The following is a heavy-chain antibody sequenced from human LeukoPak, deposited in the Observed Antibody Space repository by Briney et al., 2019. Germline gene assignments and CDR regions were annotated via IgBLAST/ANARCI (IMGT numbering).Heavy chain of an antibody. CDR1: GYSISSGYY. D-gene: IGHD1-26*01. V-gene: IGHV4-38-2*02. Sequence: SETLSLTCAVSGYSISSGYYWGWIRQPPGKGLEWIGSIYHSGSTYYNPSLKSRVTISVDTSKNQFSLKLSSVTAADTAVYYCAREGGSYFSAAFDYWGQGTLVTVSS. CDR3: AREGGSYFSAAFDY. J-gene: IGHJ4*02. CDR2: IYHSGST.